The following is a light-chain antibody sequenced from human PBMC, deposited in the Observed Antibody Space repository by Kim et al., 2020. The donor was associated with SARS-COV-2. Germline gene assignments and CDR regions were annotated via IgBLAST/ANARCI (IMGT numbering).Light chain of an antibody. V-gene: IGKV3-20*01. Sequence: EIVLTQSPGTLSLSPGERATLSCRASQSVSGSYLAWYQQKPGQAPRLVIFDASSRATGIPDRFSGDGSGTDFTLTISRLEPEDFAVYYCQQYGSSPRTFGQGTKVDIK. CDR1: QSVSGSY. J-gene: IGKJ1*01. CDR2: DAS. CDR3: QQYGSSPRT.